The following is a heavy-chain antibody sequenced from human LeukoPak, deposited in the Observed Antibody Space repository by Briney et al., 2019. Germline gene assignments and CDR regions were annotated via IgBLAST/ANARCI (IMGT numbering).Heavy chain of an antibody. D-gene: IGHD3-16*02. J-gene: IGHJ4*02. CDR2: IYSGGTT. V-gene: IGHV3-53*01. CDR3: ARVIAGSAPPYYLDA. Sequence: GGSLRLSCAVSGFTVSGNYMSWVRQAPGKGLEWVSLIYSGGTTYYADSVKGRFTISRDNARNSLYLQMNNLRPEDTAVYYCARVIAGSAPPYYLDAWGQGTLVTVSS. CDR1: GFTVSGNY.